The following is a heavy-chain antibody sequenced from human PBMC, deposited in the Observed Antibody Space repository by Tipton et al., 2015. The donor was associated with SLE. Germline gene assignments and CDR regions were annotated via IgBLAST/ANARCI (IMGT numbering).Heavy chain of an antibody. J-gene: IGHJ4*02. D-gene: IGHD3-3*01. CDR1: GGSISSSSYY. CDR2: IYYSGST. Sequence: TLSLTCTVSGGSISSSSYYWGWIRQPPGKGLEWIGSIYYSGSTYYNPSLKSRVTISVDTSKNQFSLKLSSVTAADTAVYYCARYEGDFWSGYYLIYWGQGTLVTVSS. CDR3: ARYEGDFWSGYYLIY. V-gene: IGHV4-39*07.